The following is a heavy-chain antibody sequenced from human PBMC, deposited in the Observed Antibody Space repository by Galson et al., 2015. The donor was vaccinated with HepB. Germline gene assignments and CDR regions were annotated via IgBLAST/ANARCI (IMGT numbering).Heavy chain of an antibody. Sequence: SKYTFSDYYIHWVRQAPGQGLEWMGWIFPNSGGTTYAQVFQGRVTLTSDTSINTAYMYLSSLTSDDTAVYYCARGRSKWELLRDYFDYWGQGTLVTVSS. V-gene: IGHV1-2*02. CDR1: KYTFSDYY. CDR2: IFPNSGGT. D-gene: IGHD1-26*01. J-gene: IGHJ4*02. CDR3: ARGRSKWELLRDYFDY.